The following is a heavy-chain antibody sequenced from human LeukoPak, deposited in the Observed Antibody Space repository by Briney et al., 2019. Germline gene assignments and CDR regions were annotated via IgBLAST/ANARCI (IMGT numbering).Heavy chain of an antibody. D-gene: IGHD3-16*01. CDR2: IKTDGSQI. CDR1: GFTFSSYW. CDR3: AKGGGGRLIYYYYMDV. V-gene: IGHV3-7*03. Sequence: GGSLRLSCVASGFTFSSYWMTWVRQAPGKGLEWVANIKTDGSQIYYVDSVKGRFTISRDNAKNSLYLQMNSLRAEDMALYYCAKGGGGRLIYYYYMDVWGKGTTVTVSS. J-gene: IGHJ6*03.